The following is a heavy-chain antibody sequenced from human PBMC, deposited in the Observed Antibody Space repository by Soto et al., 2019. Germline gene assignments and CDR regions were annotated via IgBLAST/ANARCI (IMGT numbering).Heavy chain of an antibody. D-gene: IGHD1-7*01. CDR3: AGTTSHYWYYMDV. Sequence: SQTLSLTCVISGDRFSSNSAAWNWIRQSPSRGLEWLGRTYYRTRWYYDYAVSVRSRITVNPDTSKNQFSLQLTSVTPEDTAVYYCAGTTSHYWYYMDVWGKGTTVTVS. J-gene: IGHJ6*03. CDR2: TYYRTRWYY. V-gene: IGHV6-1*01. CDR1: GDRFSSNSAA.